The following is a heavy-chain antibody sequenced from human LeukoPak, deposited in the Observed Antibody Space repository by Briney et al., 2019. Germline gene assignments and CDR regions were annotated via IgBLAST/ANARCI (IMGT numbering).Heavy chain of an antibody. J-gene: IGHJ4*02. CDR3: AIPAGRGAHTRDY. D-gene: IGHD1-26*01. V-gene: IGHV1-69-2*01. CDR1: GYTFTDYY. Sequence: ASVKISCKVSGYTFTDYYVHWVQQAPGKGLEWMGLVDPEDGETIYAEKFQGRVTITADTSTDTAYMELSSLRSEDTAVYYCAIPAGRGAHTRDYWGQGTLVTVSS. CDR2: VDPEDGET.